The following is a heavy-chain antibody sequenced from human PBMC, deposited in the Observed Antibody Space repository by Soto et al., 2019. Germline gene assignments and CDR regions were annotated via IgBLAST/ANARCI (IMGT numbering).Heavy chain of an antibody. Sequence: ASVKVSCKASGYTFTSYGISWVRQAPGQGLEWMGWISAYNGNTNYAQKLQGRVTMTTDTSTSTAYMELRSLRSDDTAVYYCARVLYCSGGSCYWASEGVWFDPWGQGNLVTVSS. D-gene: IGHD2-15*01. CDR1: GYTFTSYG. CDR3: ARVLYCSGGSCYWASEGVWFDP. J-gene: IGHJ5*02. V-gene: IGHV1-18*01. CDR2: ISAYNGNT.